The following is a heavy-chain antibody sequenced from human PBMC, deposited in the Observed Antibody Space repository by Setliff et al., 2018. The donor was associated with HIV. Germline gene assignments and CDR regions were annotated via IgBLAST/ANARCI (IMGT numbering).Heavy chain of an antibody. D-gene: IGHD6-19*01. V-gene: IGHV1-46*01. Sequence: ASVKVSCKASGYTFTSYYMHWVRQAPGQGLEWMGIINPSSGSTTYAQKFRGRVTMTRDTSTNTVYMDLRNLRSEDTAVYYCARNQGDSSGWYAGDYWGHGTLVTVSS. CDR2: INPSSGST. CDR3: ARNQGDSSGWYAGDY. CDR1: GYTFTSYY. J-gene: IGHJ4*01.